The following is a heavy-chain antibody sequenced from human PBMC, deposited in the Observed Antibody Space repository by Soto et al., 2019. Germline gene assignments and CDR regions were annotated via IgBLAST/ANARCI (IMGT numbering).Heavy chain of an antibody. CDR3: AGAPLRYYDSSPSVSITPIDY. CDR2: IYYSGST. V-gene: IGHV4-61*01. D-gene: IGHD3-22*01. CDR1: GGSVSSGSYY. Sequence: SETLSLTCTVSGGSVSSGSYYWSWIRQPPGKGLEWIGYIYYSGSTNYNPSLKSRVTISVDTSKNQFSLKLSSVTAADTAVYYCAGAPLRYYDSSPSVSITPIDYWGQGTLVTVSS. J-gene: IGHJ4*02.